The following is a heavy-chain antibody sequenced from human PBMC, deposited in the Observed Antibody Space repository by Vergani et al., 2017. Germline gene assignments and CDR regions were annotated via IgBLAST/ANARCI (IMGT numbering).Heavy chain of an antibody. CDR1: GYTFTSYY. Sequence: QVQLVQSGAEVKKPGASVKVSCKASGYTFTSYYMHWVRQAPGQGLEWMGIINPSGGSTSYAQKFQGRVTMTRDTSTSTVYMELSSLRSEDTAVYYCARLHPQGIAAVDDAFDIWGQGTMVTVSS. V-gene: IGHV1-46*01. D-gene: IGHD6-13*01. J-gene: IGHJ3*02. CDR2: INPSGGST. CDR3: ARLHPQGIAAVDDAFDI.